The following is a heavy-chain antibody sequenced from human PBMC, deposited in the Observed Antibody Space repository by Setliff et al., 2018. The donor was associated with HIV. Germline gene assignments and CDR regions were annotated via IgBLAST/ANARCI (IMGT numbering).Heavy chain of an antibody. CDR3: ASGAVAATGHYYYYYMDV. V-gene: IGHV6-1*01. J-gene: IGHJ6*03. Sequence: SQTLSLTCAISGDSVSSNSAAWNWIRQSPSRGLEWLGRTYYKSKWYNDYAVSVKSRITINPDTSKNQFSLQLSFVTPEDTAVYYCASGAVAATGHYYYYYMDVWGKGTTVTVSS. CDR2: TYYKSKWYN. CDR1: GDSVSSNSAA. D-gene: IGHD6-19*01.